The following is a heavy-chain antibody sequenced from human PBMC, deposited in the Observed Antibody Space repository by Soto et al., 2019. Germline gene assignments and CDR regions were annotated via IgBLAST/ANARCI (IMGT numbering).Heavy chain of an antibody. CDR2: MNPNSGNT. V-gene: IGHV1-8*01. Sequence: QVQLVQSGAEVKKPGASVKVSCKASGYTFTSYDINWVRQATGQGLEWMGWMNPNSGNTGYAQKFQGRVTLTRNTSMSTAYMELSSLRSEDTAVYYCARGAASPYYYYYYMDVWGKGTTVTVSS. J-gene: IGHJ6*03. D-gene: IGHD2-15*01. CDR3: ARGAASPYYYYYYMDV. CDR1: GYTFTSYD.